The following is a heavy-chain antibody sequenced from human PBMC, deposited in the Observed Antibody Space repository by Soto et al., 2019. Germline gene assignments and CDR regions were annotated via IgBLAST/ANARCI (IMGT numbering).Heavy chain of an antibody. CDR2: IQRDGSET. CDR3: ARGHKGLEV. V-gene: IGHV3-7*03. J-gene: IGHJ6*02. Sequence: QLMESGGGLVQPGGSLRLSCAASGLTFSTFWMTWVRQAPGKGLEWVAHIQRDGSETYYVDSVKGRLTISRDNARNSLYLQMNSLRAEDTAVYFCARGHKGLEVWGQGTTVTVSS. CDR1: GLTFSTFW.